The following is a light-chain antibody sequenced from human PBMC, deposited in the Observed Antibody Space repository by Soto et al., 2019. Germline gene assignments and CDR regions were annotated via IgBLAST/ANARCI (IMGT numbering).Light chain of an antibody. V-gene: IGLV2-11*01. J-gene: IGLJ1*01. CDR3: CSYADKYTYV. Sequence: QSALTQPRSVSGSPGQSVTISCTGTSSDIGDYDYVSWYQHHAGKTPKLMIYDVTKRPSGVPDRFSGSKSGSTASLTISGLQADDGADYYCCSYADKYTYVFGTGKKVTVL. CDR2: DVT. CDR1: SSDIGDYDY.